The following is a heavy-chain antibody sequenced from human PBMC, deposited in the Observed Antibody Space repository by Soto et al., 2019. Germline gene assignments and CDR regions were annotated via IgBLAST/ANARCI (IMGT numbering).Heavy chain of an antibody. CDR2: IIPIFGTA. J-gene: IGHJ4*02. CDR1: GGTFSSYA. D-gene: IGHD6-6*01. Sequence: ASVKVSCKASGGTFSSYAISWVRQAPGQGLEWMGGIIPIFGTANYAQKFQGRVTITADESTSTAYMELSSLRSEDTAVYYCASGTIAARLTTDYWGQGTLVTVSS. V-gene: IGHV1-69*13. CDR3: ASGTIAARLTTDY.